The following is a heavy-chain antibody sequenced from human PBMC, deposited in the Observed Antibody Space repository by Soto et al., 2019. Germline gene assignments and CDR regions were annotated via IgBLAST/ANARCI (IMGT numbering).Heavy chain of an antibody. CDR2: ISEGGGST. CDR1: GFTFSSNA. D-gene: IGHD3-10*01. Sequence: GGSLRLSCAASGFTFSSNAMSWVRQAPGKGLEWVSAISEGGGSTYYADSVKGRLTISRDSYKNMLYLQMNSLRAEDTAVYYCAKDRRITMVRGVLRAFDSWGQGNLVTVSS. J-gene: IGHJ4*01. V-gene: IGHV3-23*01. CDR3: AKDRRITMVRGVLRAFDS.